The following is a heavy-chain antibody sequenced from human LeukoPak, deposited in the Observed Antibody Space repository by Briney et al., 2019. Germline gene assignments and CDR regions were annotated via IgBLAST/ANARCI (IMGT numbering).Heavy chain of an antibody. V-gene: IGHV4-39*06. J-gene: IGHJ4*02. D-gene: IGHD3-22*01. Sequence: PSETLSLTCTVSGGSISSSSYYWGWIRQPPGKGLEWIGSIYHSGSTYYNPSLKSRGTISVHTSKNKYHVKLRSVTAEDTAVYHCARVAGYYDSSVYADYGGQGTLVSVS. CDR1: GGSISSSSYY. CDR3: ARVAGYYDSSVYADY. CDR2: IYHSGST.